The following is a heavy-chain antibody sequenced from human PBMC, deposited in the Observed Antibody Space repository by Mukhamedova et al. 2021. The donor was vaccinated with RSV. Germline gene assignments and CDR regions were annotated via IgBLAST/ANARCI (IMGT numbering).Heavy chain of an antibody. D-gene: IGHD3-10*01. J-gene: IGHJ6*02. CDR3: ARDRYGSGSDYYYGMDV. Sequence: GMHWVRQAPGKGLEWVAVISYDGSNKYYADSVKGRFTISRDNSKNTLYLQMNSLRAEDTAVYYCARDRYGSGSDYYYGMDVWGPGTT. V-gene: IGHV3-30*19. CDR2: ISYDGSNK. CDR1: G.